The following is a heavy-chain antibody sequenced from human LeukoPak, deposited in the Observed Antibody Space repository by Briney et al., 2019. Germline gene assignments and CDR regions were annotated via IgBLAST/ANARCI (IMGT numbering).Heavy chain of an antibody. Sequence: GGSLRLSCAASGFTFSDYYMSWIRQAPGEGLEWVSYISSSGSTIYYADSVKGRFTISRDNAKNSLYLQMNSLRAEDTAVYYCARDPRDGYKTDYWGQGTLVTVSS. J-gene: IGHJ4*02. CDR1: GFTFSDYY. V-gene: IGHV3-11*01. CDR3: ARDPRDGYKTDY. CDR2: ISSSGSTI. D-gene: IGHD5-24*01.